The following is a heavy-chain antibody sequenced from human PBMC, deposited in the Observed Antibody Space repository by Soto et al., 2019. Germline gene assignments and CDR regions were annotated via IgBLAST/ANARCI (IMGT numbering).Heavy chain of an antibody. J-gene: IGHJ6*02. D-gene: IGHD2-8*01. CDR3: AAGGVYAIPDYYYYYGMDV. Sequence: ASVKVSCKASGYTFTGYYMHWVRQAPGQGLEWMGWINPNSGGTNYAQKFQGRVTMARDTSISTAYMELSRLRSDDTAVYYCAAGGVYAIPDYYYYYGMDVWGQGTTVTVSS. CDR1: GYTFTGYY. V-gene: IGHV1-2*02. CDR2: INPNSGGT.